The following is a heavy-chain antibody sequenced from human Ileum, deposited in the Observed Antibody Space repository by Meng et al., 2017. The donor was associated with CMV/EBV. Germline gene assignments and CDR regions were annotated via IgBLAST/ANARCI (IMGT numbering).Heavy chain of an antibody. CDR2: IYSGGST. V-gene: IGHV3-66*01. D-gene: IGHD6-13*01. CDR3: AREGGGEAAALVN. Sequence: EVQLVESGGGLVQPGGSLRLSCAASGFNVNNNYMSWVRQAPGKGLEWVTAIYSGGSTYYADSVKGRFTISRDNSKNTLYLQMNSLRAEDTAVYYCAREGGGEAAALVNLGQGTLGTVAS. J-gene: IGHJ4*02. CDR1: GFNVNNNY.